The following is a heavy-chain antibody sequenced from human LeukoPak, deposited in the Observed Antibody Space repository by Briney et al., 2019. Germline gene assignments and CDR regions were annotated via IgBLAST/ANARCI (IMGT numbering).Heavy chain of an antibody. CDR1: GGSISSSNW. Sequence: PSGTLSLTCAVSGGSISSSNWWSCGRQPPGKGVGWTGEIYHSGNTDYNPSLKSRVTISVDKSKNQFSLKLTSVTAADTAVYYCTRAPPTVLTGAFDIWGPGTVVTVSS. CDR3: TRAPPTVLTGAFDI. D-gene: IGHD4/OR15-4a*01. CDR2: IYHSGNT. J-gene: IGHJ3*02. V-gene: IGHV4-4*02.